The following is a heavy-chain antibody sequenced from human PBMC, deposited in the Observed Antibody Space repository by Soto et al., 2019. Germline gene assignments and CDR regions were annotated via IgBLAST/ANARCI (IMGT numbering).Heavy chain of an antibody. V-gene: IGHV3-13*01. CDR2: IGTAGDT. D-gene: IGHD2-2*01. CDR1: GFTFSSYD. Sequence: GGSLRLSCAASGFTFSSYDMHWVRQATGKGLEWVSAIGTAGDTYYPGSVKGRFTISRENAKNSLYLQMNSLRAGDTAVYYCARVRGLKDIVVVPAAIGYYYYMDVWGKGTTVTVSS. J-gene: IGHJ6*03. CDR3: ARVRGLKDIVVVPAAIGYYYYMDV.